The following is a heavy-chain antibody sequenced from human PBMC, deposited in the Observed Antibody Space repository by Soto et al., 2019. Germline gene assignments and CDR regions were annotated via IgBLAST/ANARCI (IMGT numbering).Heavy chain of an antibody. J-gene: IGHJ3*02. D-gene: IGHD3-22*01. CDR2: IYYSGST. V-gene: IGHV4-59*01. CDR1: GGSISSYY. Sequence: SETLSLTCTVSGGSISSYYWSWIRQPPGKGLEWIGYIYYSGSTNYNPSLKSRVTISVDTSKNQFSLKLSSVAAADTAVYYCAWTDYYYDISGYAPDAFDIWGRGTIVT. CDR3: AWTDYYYDISGYAPDAFDI.